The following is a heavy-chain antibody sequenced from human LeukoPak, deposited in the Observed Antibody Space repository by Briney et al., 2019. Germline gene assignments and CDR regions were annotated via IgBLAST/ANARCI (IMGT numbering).Heavy chain of an antibody. V-gene: IGHV3-66*01. CDR2: IYSGGST. CDR1: GFTVSSNY. Sequence: GGSLRLSCAASGFTVSSNYMSWVRQAPGKGLEWVSVIYSGGSTYYADSVKGRFTISRDNSKNTLYLQMNSLRAEDAAIYYCARDRRLASFDYGGQGTLVTVSS. D-gene: IGHD6-25*01. J-gene: IGHJ4*02. CDR3: ARDRRLASFDY.